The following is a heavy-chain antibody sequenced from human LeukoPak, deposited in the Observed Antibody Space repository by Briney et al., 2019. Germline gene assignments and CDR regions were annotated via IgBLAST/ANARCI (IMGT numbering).Heavy chain of an antibody. V-gene: IGHV4-34*01. Sequence: SETLSLTCAVYGGSFSGYYWSWIRQPPGKGLEWIGEINHSGSTNYNPSLKSRVTISVDTSKNQFSLKLSSVTAADTAVYYCARGSSYDSRIDYWGQGTLVTVSS. J-gene: IGHJ4*02. CDR1: GGSFSGYY. CDR2: INHSGST. CDR3: ARGSSYDSRIDY. D-gene: IGHD3-22*01.